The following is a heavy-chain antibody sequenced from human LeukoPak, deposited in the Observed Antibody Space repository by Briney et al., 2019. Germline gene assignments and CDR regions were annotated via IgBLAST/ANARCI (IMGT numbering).Heavy chain of an antibody. J-gene: IGHJ4*02. CDR1: GGSFSDYY. D-gene: IGHD3-22*01. V-gene: IGHV4-34*01. Sequence: SETLSLTCAVYGGSFSDYYWSWIRQPPGKGLEWIAEINDSGSTNYNPSLKSRVTISVDTSKNQFSLKVNSVTAADTAVYYCARVQDYDSSGHYLGYWGQGILVTVSS. CDR2: INDSGST. CDR3: ARVQDYDSSGHYLGY.